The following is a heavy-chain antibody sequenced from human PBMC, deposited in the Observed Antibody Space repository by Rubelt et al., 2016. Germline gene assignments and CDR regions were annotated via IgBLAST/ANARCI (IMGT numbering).Heavy chain of an antibody. CDR2: IKYDASAT. D-gene: IGHD6-6*01. J-gene: IGHJ4*02. CDR1: GVRLSGDW. V-gene: IGHV3-7*05. CDR3: ARPLYGSSWGL. Sequence: EVQLVESGGGLVQPGGSLRLSCAASGVRLSGDWMSWVRQAPGRGLEWVANIKYDASATSYGASVKGRFTISRENSKNTLYLQRNSLRVDDTAVYDCARPLYGSSWGLWGQGTLVTVST.